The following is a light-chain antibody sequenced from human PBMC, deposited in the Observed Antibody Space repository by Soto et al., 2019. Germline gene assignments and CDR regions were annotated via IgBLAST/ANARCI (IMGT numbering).Light chain of an antibody. CDR1: QSVSSSSY. J-gene: IGKJ2*01. CDR3: RQYGSSPSYT. V-gene: IGKV3-20*01. Sequence: TXSLSPGERATLSCRASQSVSSSSYLAWYQQKPGQAPRLLIYGASSRATGIPDRFSGSGSATDFTLTISRLEPEDFAVYYCRQYGSSPSYTFGQGTKLEIK. CDR2: GAS.